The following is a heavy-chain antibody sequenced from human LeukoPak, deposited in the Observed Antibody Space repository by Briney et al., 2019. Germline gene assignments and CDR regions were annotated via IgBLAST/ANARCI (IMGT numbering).Heavy chain of an antibody. V-gene: IGHV4-61*01. Sequence: PSETLSLTCTVSGYSISSGYYWSWIRQPPGKGLEWIGYIYYSGSTNYNPSLKSRVTISVDTSKNQFSLKLSSVTAADTAVYYCARVNSGTIFGVVTHYYYYYYMDVWGKGTTVTVSS. CDR1: GYSISSGYY. CDR3: ARVNSGTIFGVVTHYYYYYYMDV. D-gene: IGHD3-3*01. CDR2: IYYSGST. J-gene: IGHJ6*03.